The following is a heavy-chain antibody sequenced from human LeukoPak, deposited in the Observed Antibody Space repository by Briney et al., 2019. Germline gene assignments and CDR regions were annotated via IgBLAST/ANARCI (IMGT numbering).Heavy chain of an antibody. CDR2: IKQDGSEK. V-gene: IGHV3-7*01. J-gene: IGHJ4*02. CDR1: GFTFSSYW. CDR3: AKGRGYGDY. D-gene: IGHD5-18*01. Sequence: GGSLRLSCAASGFTFSSYWMSWVRQAPGKGLEWVANIKQDGSEKYYVDSVKGRFTISRDNAKNSLFLQMNSLRADDTAVYYCAKGRGYGDYWGQGTLVTVSS.